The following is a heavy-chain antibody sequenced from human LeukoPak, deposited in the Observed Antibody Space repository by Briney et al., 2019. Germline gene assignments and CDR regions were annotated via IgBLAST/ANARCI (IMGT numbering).Heavy chain of an antibody. CDR2: ISSSSSTI. CDR1: GFTFSSYS. Sequence: GGSLRLSCAASGFTFSSYSMNWVRQAPGKGLEWVSYISSSSSTIYYADSVKGRFTISRDNAKNSLYLQMNSLRAEDTAVYYCARDTAMDPKDYWGQGTLVTVSS. V-gene: IGHV3-48*01. J-gene: IGHJ4*02. CDR3: ARDTAMDPKDY. D-gene: IGHD5-18*01.